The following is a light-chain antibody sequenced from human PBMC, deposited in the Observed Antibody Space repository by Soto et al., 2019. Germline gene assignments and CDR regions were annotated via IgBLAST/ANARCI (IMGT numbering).Light chain of an antibody. V-gene: IGKV3-20*01. J-gene: IGKJ2*01. Sequence: EVVLTQSPGTLSLSPGERDSISCRASQSVSNNYLAWYQQKPGQSPTLLIFGSTDRATGIPDRFSGSGSGTDFTLTISRLEPEEFAVYYCQQYGSSPPYTFGQGTKLEIK. CDR1: QSVSNNY. CDR2: GST. CDR3: QQYGSSPPYT.